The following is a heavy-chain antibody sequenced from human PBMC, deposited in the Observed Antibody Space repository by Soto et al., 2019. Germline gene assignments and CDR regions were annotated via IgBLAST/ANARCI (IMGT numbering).Heavy chain of an antibody. CDR2: ISYDGSNK. J-gene: IGHJ6*02. Sequence: GGSLRLSCAASGFTFSSYGMHWVRQAPGKGLEWVAVISYDGSNKYYADSVKGRFTISRDNSKNTLYLQMNSLRAEDTAVYYCAKEGRSGSSSWYGKYYYYGMDVWGQGTTVTVSS. CDR3: AKEGRSGSSSWYGKYYYYGMDV. CDR1: GFTFSSYG. D-gene: IGHD6-13*01. V-gene: IGHV3-30*18.